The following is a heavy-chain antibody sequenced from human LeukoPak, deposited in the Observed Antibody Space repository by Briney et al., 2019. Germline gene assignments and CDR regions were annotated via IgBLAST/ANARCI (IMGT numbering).Heavy chain of an antibody. J-gene: IGHJ5*02. V-gene: IGHV1-69*05. CDR1: GGTFSSYA. D-gene: IGHD3-10*01. CDR3: AREVAGSGAAYNWFDP. Sequence: GASVEVSCKASGGTFSSYAISWVRQAPGQGLEWMGGIIPIFGTANYAQKFQGRVTITTDESTSTAYMELSSLRSEDTAVYYCAREVAGSGAAYNWFDPWGQGTLVTVSS. CDR2: IIPIFGTA.